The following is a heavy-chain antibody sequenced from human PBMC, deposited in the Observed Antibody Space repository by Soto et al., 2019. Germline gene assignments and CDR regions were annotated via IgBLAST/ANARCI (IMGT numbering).Heavy chain of an antibody. Sequence: SETLSLTCRVADGSSSNHYWSWISKTPGKGLEWIGYIYKGGSINYNPSLKSRVTISVDTSNNQFSLKLSSVTAADTAVYYCARAYYDRSGYAVDPWGQGTLVPVSS. CDR2: IYKGGSI. CDR3: ARAYYDRSGYAVDP. V-gene: IGHV4-4*09. J-gene: IGHJ5*02. D-gene: IGHD3-22*01. CDR1: DGSSSNHY.